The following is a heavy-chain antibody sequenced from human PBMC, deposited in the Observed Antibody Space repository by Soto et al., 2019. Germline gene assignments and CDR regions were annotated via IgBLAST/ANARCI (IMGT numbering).Heavy chain of an antibody. CDR1: GGSISIYY. J-gene: IGHJ4*02. D-gene: IGHD6-13*01. Sequence: SETLSLTCTVSGGSISIYYWNWIRQPPGKGLEWIGEIYHSGSTNYNPSLKSRVTISVDKSKNQFSLKLSSVTAADTAVYYCARAAMGGSSWPFDYWGQGTLVTVSS. CDR3: ARAAMGGSSWPFDY. CDR2: IYHSGST. V-gene: IGHV4-59*12.